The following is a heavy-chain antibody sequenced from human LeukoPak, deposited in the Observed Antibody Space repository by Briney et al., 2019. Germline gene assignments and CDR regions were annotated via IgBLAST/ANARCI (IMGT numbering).Heavy chain of an antibody. CDR1: GFTFSDYY. CDR2: ISGSGSTI. D-gene: IGHD6-13*01. Sequence: GGSLRLSCAASGFTFSDYYMSWIRQAPGKGLEWVSYISGSGSTIYYADSVKGRFTISRDNAKNSLFLQMNSLRTEDTAVYYCARAPTSEQQLHFDYWGQGTLVTVSS. CDR3: ARAPTSEQQLHFDY. J-gene: IGHJ4*02. V-gene: IGHV3-11*04.